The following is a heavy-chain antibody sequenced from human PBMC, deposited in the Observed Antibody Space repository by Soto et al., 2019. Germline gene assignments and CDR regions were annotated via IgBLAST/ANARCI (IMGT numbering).Heavy chain of an antibody. D-gene: IGHD4-17*01. CDR3: TRGYGDYVRDY. CDR2: IRSKSNSYAT. CDR1: GVTFSGSA. J-gene: IGHJ4*02. V-gene: IGHV3-73*01. Sequence: EVQLVESGGGLVQPGGSLKLSCAGSGVTFSGSAMHWVRQASGKGLEWVGRIRSKSNSYATAYAASVKGRFTISRDDSKNTAYLQMNSLKTEDTAVYYCTRGYGDYVRDYWGQGTLVTVSS.